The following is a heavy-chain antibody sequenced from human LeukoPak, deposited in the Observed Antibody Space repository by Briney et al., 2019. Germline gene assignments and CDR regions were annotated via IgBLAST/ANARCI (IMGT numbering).Heavy chain of an antibody. CDR1: GFTFSSYS. CDR3: ARVVRGAPDY. Sequence: GGSLRLSCAASGFTFSSYSMNWVRQAPGKGLEWVSSIGSSSSYIYYADSVKGRFTISRDNAKNSLYLQMNSLRAEDTAVYYCARVVRGAPDYWGQGTLVTVSS. CDR2: IGSSSSYI. J-gene: IGHJ4*02. D-gene: IGHD3-10*01. V-gene: IGHV3-21*01.